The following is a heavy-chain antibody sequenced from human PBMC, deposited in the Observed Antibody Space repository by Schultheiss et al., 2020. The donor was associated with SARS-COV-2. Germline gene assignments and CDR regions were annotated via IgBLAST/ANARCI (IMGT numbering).Heavy chain of an antibody. CDR2: INHSGST. Sequence: SETLSLTCAVYSGSFSGYYWSWIRQPPGKGLEWIGEINHSGSTNYNPSLKSRVTISVDTSKNQFSLKLSSVTAADTAVYYCARGRYGGGAHWGQGTLVTVSS. CDR3: ARGRYGGGAH. CDR1: SGSFSGYY. D-gene: IGHD1-26*01. J-gene: IGHJ4*02. V-gene: IGHV4-34*01.